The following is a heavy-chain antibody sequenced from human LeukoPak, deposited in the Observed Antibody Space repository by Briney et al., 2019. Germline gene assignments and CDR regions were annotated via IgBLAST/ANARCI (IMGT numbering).Heavy chain of an antibody. CDR1: GFTFTSSA. J-gene: IGHJ3*02. D-gene: IGHD3-22*01. V-gene: IGHV1-58*02. CDR3: AATNYYDSSGYYSDAFDI. CDR2: IVVGSGNT. Sequence: ASVKVSCKASGFTFTSSAMQWVRQARGQRLEWIGWIVVGSGNTNYAQKFQERVTITRDMYTSTAYMELSSLRSEDTAVYYCAATNYYDSSGYYSDAFDIWGQGTVVTVSS.